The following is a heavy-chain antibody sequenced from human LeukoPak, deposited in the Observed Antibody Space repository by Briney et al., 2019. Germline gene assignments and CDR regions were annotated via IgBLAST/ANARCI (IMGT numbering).Heavy chain of an antibody. CDR1: AGSTSTYY. Sequence: PERLSLTCALSAGSTSTYYWSWVRHPPGQGLEWIGYIYYIVSTAYSTSLKSRATISGDGSKTQYSLKLSSVTAADTAVYYCASSYCSSTSCPWPYYYYGIDVWGQGTTVTVSS. CDR2: IYYIVST. V-gene: IGHV4-59*01. J-gene: IGHJ6*02. CDR3: ASSYCSSTSCPWPYYYYGIDV. D-gene: IGHD2-2*01.